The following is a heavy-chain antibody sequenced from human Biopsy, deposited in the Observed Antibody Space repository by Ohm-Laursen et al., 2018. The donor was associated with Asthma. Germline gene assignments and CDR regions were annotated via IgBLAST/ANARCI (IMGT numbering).Heavy chain of an antibody. D-gene: IGHD4-17*01. CDR1: GYSLTDLS. CDR3: ASDFPKDYVRYNFQF. Sequence: GGPVKVSCNISGYSLTDLSMHWVRQAPGQGLEWMGGHDHEEGGTVNARRFQGRVTMTEDTSTDTAYMELSSLSSDDTAVYYCASDFPKDYVRYNFQFWGQGTLVTVSS. V-gene: IGHV1-24*01. J-gene: IGHJ4*02. CDR2: HDHEEGGT.